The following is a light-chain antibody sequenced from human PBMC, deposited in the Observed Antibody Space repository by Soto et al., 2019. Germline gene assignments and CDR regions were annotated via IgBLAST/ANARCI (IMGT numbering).Light chain of an antibody. V-gene: IGKV2-28*01. CDR1: RRLLNINGQNY. CDR2: LGS. CDR3: MPGLQRPLS. Sequence: VMTQSPLSLTVTPGGPASISCRSSRRLLNINGQNYLDWYLQEQGQSPQLLIYLGSDRASWAPDMCSGRGSSTDFTLQIRRGEAEDGGIYYCMPGLQRPLSFGVGTNLEIK. J-gene: IGKJ4*01.